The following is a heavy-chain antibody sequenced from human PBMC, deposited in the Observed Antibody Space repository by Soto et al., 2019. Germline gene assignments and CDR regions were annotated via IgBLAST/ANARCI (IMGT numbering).Heavy chain of an antibody. CDR3: ARDSGNGSGGSSYVNWLDP. CDR1: GSSISSGGYY. Sequence: PSETLSLTCTVSGSSISSGGYYWSWIRQHPGQGLEWIGYIYYSGSNYYNPSLKSRVTISVDTSKNQFSLKLRSVVAINSDMYNCARDSGNGSGGSSYVNWLDPWGQGTLVTVTS. CDR2: IYYSGSN. J-gene: IGHJ5*02. V-gene: IGHV4-31*03. D-gene: IGHD2-15*01.